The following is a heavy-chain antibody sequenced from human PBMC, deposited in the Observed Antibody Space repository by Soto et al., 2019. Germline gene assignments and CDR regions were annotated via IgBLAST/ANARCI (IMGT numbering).Heavy chain of an antibody. V-gene: IGHV3-11*01. CDR3: ARALRPKDYYYYGMDV. Sequence: GGSLRLSCAASGFTFSDYYMSWIRQAPGKGLEWVSYISSSGSTIYYADSVKGRFTISRDNAKNSLYLQMNSLRAEDTAVYYCARALRPKDYYYYGMDVWGHGTTVTVS. CDR1: GFTFSDYY. J-gene: IGHJ6*02. CDR2: ISSSGSTI. D-gene: IGHD5-12*01.